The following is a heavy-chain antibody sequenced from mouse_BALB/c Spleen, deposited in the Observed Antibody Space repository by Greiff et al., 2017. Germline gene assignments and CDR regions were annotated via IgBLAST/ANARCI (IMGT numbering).Heavy chain of an antibody. Sequence: VQLQQSGAELVKPGASVKLSCTASGFNIKDTYMHWVMQRPEQGLEWFGRIDPANGNTKYDPKFQGKATITADTSPNTAYLQLSSLTSEDTAVYYCARALLCGSETFDNWGQGTTLTVSS. J-gene: IGHJ2*01. CDR3: ARALLCGSETFDN. D-gene: IGHD6-1*01. CDR2: IDPANGNT. CDR1: GFNIKDTY. V-gene: IGHV14-3*02.